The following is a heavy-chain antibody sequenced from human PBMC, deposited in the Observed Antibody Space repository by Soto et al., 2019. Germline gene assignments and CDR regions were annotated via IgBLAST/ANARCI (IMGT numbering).Heavy chain of an antibody. CDR3: ARQIRVLWFGELLNWFDP. V-gene: IGHV4-39*01. J-gene: IGHJ5*02. D-gene: IGHD3-10*01. CDR2: IYYSGST. CDR1: GGSISSSSYY. Sequence: SETLSRTCTVSGGSISSSSYYWGWIRQPPGKGLEWIGSIYYSGSTYYNPSRKSRVTICVDTSNNQFSLKLSSVTAADTAVYYCARQIRVLWFGELLNWFDPWGQGTLVTVSS.